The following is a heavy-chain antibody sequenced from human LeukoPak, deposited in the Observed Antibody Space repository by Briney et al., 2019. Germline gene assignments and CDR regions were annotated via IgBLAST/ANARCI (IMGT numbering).Heavy chain of an antibody. Sequence: SETLSLTCTVSGGSISTYYWSWIRQPPGKGLECIGYIYDSGSTNYNPSLKSRVTISVDMSKNQFSLRLRPASAADTAVYYCATVPLTSFYGMDVWGQGTTVTVSS. CDR3: ATVPLTSFYGMDV. V-gene: IGHV4-59*08. CDR2: IYDSGST. J-gene: IGHJ6*02. D-gene: IGHD2-21*02. CDR1: GGSISTYY.